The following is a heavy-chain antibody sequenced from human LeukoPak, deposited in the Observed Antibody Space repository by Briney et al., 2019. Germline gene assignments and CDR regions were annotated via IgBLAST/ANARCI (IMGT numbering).Heavy chain of an antibody. J-gene: IGHJ6*03. CDR3: ARDSGEHPTKYYMDV. CDR2: IIPIFGTA. D-gene: IGHD3-10*01. CDR1: GGTFSSYA. Sequence: ASVKVSCKASGGTFSSYAISWVRQAPGQGLEWMGGIIPIFGTANYAQKFQGRVTITADESTSTAYMELCSLRSEDTAVYYCARDSGEHPTKYYMDVWGKGTTVTISS. V-gene: IGHV1-69*01.